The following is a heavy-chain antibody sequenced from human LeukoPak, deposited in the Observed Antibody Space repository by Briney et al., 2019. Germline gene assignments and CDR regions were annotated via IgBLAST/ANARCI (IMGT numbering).Heavy chain of an antibody. V-gene: IGHV5-51*01. D-gene: IGHD6-6*01. J-gene: IGHJ4*02. CDR2: IHPGNSET. Sequence: GESLKISCKGSGYSFSSYWIAWVRQMPGKGLEWMGIIHPGNSETTYNPSFRGQVTMSADKSISTAYLQWSSLEASDTAMYYCARRLSSIAASAASDYWGQGTLVTVSS. CDR3: ARRLSSIAASAASDY. CDR1: GYSFSSYW.